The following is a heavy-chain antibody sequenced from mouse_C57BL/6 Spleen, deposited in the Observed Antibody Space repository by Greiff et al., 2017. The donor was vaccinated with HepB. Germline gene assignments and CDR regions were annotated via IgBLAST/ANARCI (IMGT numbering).Heavy chain of an antibody. CDR3: ARGYYCSSSFDY. CDR2: ISDGASYT. Sequence: EVKLVESGGGLVKPGGSLKLSCAASGFTFSSYAMSWVRQTPEKRLEWVATISDGASYTYYPDNVKGRFTISRDNAKNNLYLQMSHLKSEDTAMYYCARGYYCSSSFDYWGQGTTLTVSS. D-gene: IGHD1-1*01. V-gene: IGHV5-4*03. J-gene: IGHJ2*01. CDR1: GFTFSSYA.